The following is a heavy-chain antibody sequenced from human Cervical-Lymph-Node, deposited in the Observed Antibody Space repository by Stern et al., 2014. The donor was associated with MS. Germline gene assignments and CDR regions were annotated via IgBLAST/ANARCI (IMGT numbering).Heavy chain of an antibody. J-gene: IGHJ4*02. D-gene: IGHD6-6*01. CDR2: IIPIFGQA. V-gene: IGHV1-69*01. CDR3: ARGAARPGYYFDY. CDR1: GGTFSSYA. Sequence: QVQLVQSGAEVKKPWSSVRVSCKASGGTFSSYAISWVRQAPGQGLEWMGWIIPIFGQANYAQKFQGRVTITADESTSTAYMELSSLRSEDTAVYYCARGAARPGYYFDYWGQGTLVTVSS.